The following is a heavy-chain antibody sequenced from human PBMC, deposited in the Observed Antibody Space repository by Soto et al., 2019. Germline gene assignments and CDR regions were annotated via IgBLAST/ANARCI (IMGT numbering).Heavy chain of an antibody. CDR2: ISGSGGST. J-gene: IGHJ4*02. CDR1: GFTFRTYA. CDR3: AKDSPVSWVPAPMGGLDY. D-gene: IGHD2-2*01. Sequence: EVQLLESRGALVQPGGSLRLSCAASGFTFRTYAMSWVRQAPWKVLEWFSAISGSGGSTYYADSVKGRFTISRDNSMNTMYLQMNSLRAEDTAVYYCAKDSPVSWVPAPMGGLDYWGQGTLVTVSS. V-gene: IGHV3-23*01.